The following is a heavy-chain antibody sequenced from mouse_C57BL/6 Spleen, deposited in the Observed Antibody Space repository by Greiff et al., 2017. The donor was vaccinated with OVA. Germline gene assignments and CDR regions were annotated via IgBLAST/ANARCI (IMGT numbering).Heavy chain of an antibody. Sequence: QVQLKQSGPELVKPGASVKISCKASGYAFSSSWMNWVKQRPGKGLEWIGRIYPGDGDTNYNGKFKGKATLTADKSSSTAYMQLSSLTSEDSAVXFCERSFITTGVDLSDWGKGTLVTVSA. D-gene: IGHD1-1*01. V-gene: IGHV1-82*01. CDR3: ERSFITTGVDLSD. CDR1: GYAFSSSW. CDR2: IYPGDGDT. J-gene: IGHJ3*01.